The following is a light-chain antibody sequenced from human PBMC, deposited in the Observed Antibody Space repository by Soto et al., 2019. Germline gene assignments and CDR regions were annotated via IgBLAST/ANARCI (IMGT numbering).Light chain of an antibody. CDR2: EVS. CDR1: SSDVGGYNY. V-gene: IGLV2-14*01. Sequence: QSVLTQPASVSGSPGQSITISCTGTSSDVGGYNYVSWYQQHPGKAPKLMIYEVSNRPSGVSNRFSGSKSGDTASLTISGLHAHEEADYYCRSYTRSRTSYVFGTGTKVTV. CDR3: RSYTRSRTSYV. J-gene: IGLJ1*01.